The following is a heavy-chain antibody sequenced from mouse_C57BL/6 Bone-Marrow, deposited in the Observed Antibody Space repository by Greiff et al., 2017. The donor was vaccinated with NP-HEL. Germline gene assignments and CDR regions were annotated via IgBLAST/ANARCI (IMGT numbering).Heavy chain of an antibody. D-gene: IGHD4-1*01. Sequence: QVQLKESGAELARPGASVKLSCKASGYTFTSYGISWVKQRTGQGLEWIGEIYPRSGNTYYNEKFKGKATLTADKSSSTAYMEPRSLTSEDSAVYFCAREGWEAYWGQGTLVTVSA. J-gene: IGHJ3*01. V-gene: IGHV1-81*01. CDR3: AREGWEAY. CDR2: IYPRSGNT. CDR1: GYTFTSYG.